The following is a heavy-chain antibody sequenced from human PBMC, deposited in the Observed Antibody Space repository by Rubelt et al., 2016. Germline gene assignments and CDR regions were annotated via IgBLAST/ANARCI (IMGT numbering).Heavy chain of an antibody. CDR3: ARRASLNWNLRAFDY. CDR2: IYYSGST. J-gene: IGHJ4*02. D-gene: IGHD1-1*01. V-gene: IGHV4-39*01. Sequence: QLQPQESGPGLVKPSETLSLTCTVSGGSISSSSYSWGWVRQPPGKGLEWIGSIYYSGSTYYNACLSGRVIRSVATSRYQVSLKLRSVTVADAAVYYCARRASLNWNLRAFDYGGQGILVTVT. CDR1: GGSISSSSYS.